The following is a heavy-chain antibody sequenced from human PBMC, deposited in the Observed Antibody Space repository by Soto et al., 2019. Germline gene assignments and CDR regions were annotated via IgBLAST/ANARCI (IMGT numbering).Heavy chain of an antibody. J-gene: IGHJ4*02. V-gene: IGHV1-46*01. Sequence: ASVKVSCKASGFSFSDYFMHWVRQAPGQGLEWMGIINPSGDSRNYAQKFQGRVTITRDTSTSTVYMDLSSLRYEDTAVYYCARLGIAVGYFDYWGQGTLVTVSS. CDR1: GFSFSDYF. CDR3: ARLGIAVGYFDY. D-gene: IGHD6-19*01. CDR2: INPSGDSR.